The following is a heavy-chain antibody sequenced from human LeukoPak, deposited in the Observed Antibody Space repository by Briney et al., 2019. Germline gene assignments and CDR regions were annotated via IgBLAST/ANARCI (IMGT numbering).Heavy chain of an antibody. V-gene: IGHV4-59*01. D-gene: IGHD3-10*01. CDR1: GGSISSYY. CDR3: ARTTTYYYGSGTRGYYYYYYMDV. CDR2: IYYSGST. Sequence: SETLSLTCTVSGGSISSYYWSWIRQPPGKGLEWIGYIYYSGSTNYNPSLKSRVTISVDTSKNQFSLKLSSVTAADTAVYYCARTTTYYYGSGTRGYYYYYYMDVWGKGTTVTVSS. J-gene: IGHJ6*03.